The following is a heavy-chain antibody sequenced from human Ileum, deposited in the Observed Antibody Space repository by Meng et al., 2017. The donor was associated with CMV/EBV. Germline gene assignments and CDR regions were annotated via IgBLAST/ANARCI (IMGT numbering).Heavy chain of an antibody. Sequence: VHPQQLRAVLFTPPECLSLPCAFFGGSFTGYSGNWFRQSPGKGLKWIGEITHCGRTSYNLSLKSRVTISVDMSKYQFSLKLTSVYAADTAIYYCARGLASGWPDYWGQGTLVTVSS. V-gene: IGHV4-34*01. CDR2: ITHCGRT. J-gene: IGHJ4*02. D-gene: IGHD3-10*01. CDR1: GGSFTGYS. CDR3: ARGLASGWPDY.